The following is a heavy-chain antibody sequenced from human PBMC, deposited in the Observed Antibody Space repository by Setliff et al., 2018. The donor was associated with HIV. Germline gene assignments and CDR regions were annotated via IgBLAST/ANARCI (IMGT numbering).Heavy chain of an antibody. D-gene: IGHD2-8*01. CDR2: FFPSGGT. Sequence: PSETLSLTCAVSGGSISSSNWWSWVRQPPGKGLEWIGRFFPSGGTHYNPSLRSRVTMSVDTSKNQFSLKLSSVTAADTAVYYCARDIVLMVYAIGYYYYGMDVWGQGTTVTVSS. J-gene: IGHJ6*02. V-gene: IGHV4-4*02. CDR3: ARDIVLMVYAIGYYYYGMDV. CDR1: GGSISSSNW.